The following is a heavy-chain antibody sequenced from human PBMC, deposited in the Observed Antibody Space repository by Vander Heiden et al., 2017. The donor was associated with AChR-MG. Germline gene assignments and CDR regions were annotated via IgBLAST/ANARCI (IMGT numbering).Heavy chain of an antibody. CDR2: ISHIFGKA. J-gene: IGHJ4*02. CDR1: GGTFSSYA. D-gene: IGHD2-2*01. Sequence: QVQPLQSGAEVKKPGSSGKVSRKASGGTFSSYAISWVRQAPGKGLEWMAGISHIFGKANYAQKFQGRVTITTDESTSTAYMELSSLRSEDTAVYYCARTINMPEYYFDYWGQGTLVTVSS. CDR3: ARTINMPEYYFDY. V-gene: IGHV1-69*01.